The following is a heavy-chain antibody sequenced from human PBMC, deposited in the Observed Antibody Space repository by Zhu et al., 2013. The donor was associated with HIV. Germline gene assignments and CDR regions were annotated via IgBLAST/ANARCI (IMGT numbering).Heavy chain of an antibody. CDR1: GGTFSRYA. V-gene: IGHV1-69*06. Sequence: QVQLVQSGAEVKKPGSSVKVSCKASGGTFSRYAISWVRQAPGQGLEWMGGIIPIFGTPNYAQKFQGRVTITADRSSRTAYMELSHVQSEDTAVYYCAKVAGAYIVGKFYFQSWGQGTLVSVSS. D-gene: IGHD1-26*01. CDR3: AKVAGAYIVGKFYFQS. J-gene: IGHJ4*02. CDR2: IIPIFGTP.